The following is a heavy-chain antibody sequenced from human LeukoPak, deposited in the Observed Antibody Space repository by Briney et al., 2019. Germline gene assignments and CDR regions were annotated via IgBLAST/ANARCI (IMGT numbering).Heavy chain of an antibody. CDR3: ARAIFYGSGSYYYYYYGMDV. V-gene: IGHV4-34*01. CDR1: GGSFSGYY. CDR2: INHSGST. D-gene: IGHD3-10*01. J-gene: IGHJ6*02. Sequence: SETLSLTCAVYGGSFSGYYWSWIRQPPGKGLEWIGEINHSGSTNYNPSLKSRVTISVDTSKNQFSLTLSSVTAADTAVYYCARAIFYGSGSYYYYYYGMDVWGQGTTVTVSS.